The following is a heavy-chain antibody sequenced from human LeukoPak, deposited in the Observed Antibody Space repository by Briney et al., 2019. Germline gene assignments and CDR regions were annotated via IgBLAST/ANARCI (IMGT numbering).Heavy chain of an antibody. CDR1: GYTFTSYG. Sequence: ASVKVPRKASGYTFTSYGISWVRQAPGQGLEWMGWISAYNGNTNYAQKLQGRVTMTTDTSTSTAYTELRSLRSDDTAVYYCARDLERGSFDYWGQGTLVTVSS. CDR2: ISAYNGNT. CDR3: ARDLERGSFDY. J-gene: IGHJ4*02. V-gene: IGHV1-18*01. D-gene: IGHD1-26*01.